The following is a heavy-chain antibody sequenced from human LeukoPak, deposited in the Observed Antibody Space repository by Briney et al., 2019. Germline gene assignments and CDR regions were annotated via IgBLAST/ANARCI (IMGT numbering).Heavy chain of an antibody. Sequence: RSMTLSCPASALTFSSYVMSWVRPPPEKGLEWVSGISGSGGSTYYADSVKGRFTISRDNSKNTPYLQMNSLGAEDTAVYYCATTLLRASTYMDVWGKGTTVTVSS. CDR2: ISGSGGST. CDR3: ATTLLRASTYMDV. CDR1: ALTFSSYV. J-gene: IGHJ6*03. V-gene: IGHV3-23*01. D-gene: IGHD1-1*01.